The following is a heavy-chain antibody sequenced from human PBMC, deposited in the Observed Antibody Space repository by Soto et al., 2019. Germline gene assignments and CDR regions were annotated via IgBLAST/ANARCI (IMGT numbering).Heavy chain of an antibody. CDR3: ARVASDYINSVDH. V-gene: IGHV3-23*01. Sequence: VQLLESGGGLVQPGGSLRLSCAASGFTFNAYAMTWVRQAPGKGLEWVSAIGGSGGNRYYAASVKGRFTISRDNSKDTVDLQMNILRVEDTAVYYCARVASDYINSVDHWGQGILVTVSS. D-gene: IGHD4-4*01. CDR2: IGGSGGNR. J-gene: IGHJ4*02. CDR1: GFTFNAYA.